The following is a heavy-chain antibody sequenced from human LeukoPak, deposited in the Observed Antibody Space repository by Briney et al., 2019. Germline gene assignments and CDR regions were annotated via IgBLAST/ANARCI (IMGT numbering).Heavy chain of an antibody. CDR1: GFSFNSYW. Sequence: GGSLRLSCAASGFSFNSYWMTWVRQPPGRGLEWVANIDPAGTDTYYADPVKGRFTISRDNAKNLVYLQMNTLRAEDTAVYSCGRFRYVASIDLWGQGTPVTVSS. V-gene: IGHV3-7*01. CDR2: IDPAGTDT. J-gene: IGHJ4*02. D-gene: IGHD2-15*01. CDR3: GRFRYVASIDL.